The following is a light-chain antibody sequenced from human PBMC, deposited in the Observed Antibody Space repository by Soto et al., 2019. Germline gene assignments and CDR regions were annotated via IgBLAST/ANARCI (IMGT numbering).Light chain of an antibody. CDR1: QTISTY. V-gene: IGKV1-39*01. CDR2: AAS. CDR3: QQSLGIPYT. J-gene: IGKJ2*01. Sequence: DIQMTQSPSALSASVGDRVTITCRASQTISTYLNWYQQKPGKAPKLLIYAASTLQRGVPSRFSGRGSGTDFTRTISSLQPEDFATYYCQQSLGIPYTFGQGTRLEIK.